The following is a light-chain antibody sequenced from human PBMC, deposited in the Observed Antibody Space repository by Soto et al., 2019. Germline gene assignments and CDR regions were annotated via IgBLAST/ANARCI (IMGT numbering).Light chain of an antibody. CDR2: EVS. CDR1: SSDVGGYNY. Sequence: QSVLPQPASVSVSPGQSITISCTGTSSDVGGYNYVSWYQQQSGKAPKLMIHEVSNRPSGVSNRFSGSKSGNTASLTISGLQAEDEADYYCSSYTSSSADVYGIATQVTV. V-gene: IGLV2-14*01. J-gene: IGLJ1*01. CDR3: SSYTSSSADV.